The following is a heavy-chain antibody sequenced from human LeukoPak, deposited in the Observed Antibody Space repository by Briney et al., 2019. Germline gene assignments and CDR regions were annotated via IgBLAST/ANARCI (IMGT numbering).Heavy chain of an antibody. CDR1: GYSISSGYY. J-gene: IGHJ3*02. CDR3: ARDWSGSGWYDWGLYAFDI. Sequence: PSETLSLTCTVSGYSISSGYYWGWIRQPPGKRLEWIGSIYHSGSTYYNPSLKSRVTISVDTSKNQFSLKLSSVTAADTAVYYCARDWSGSGWYDWGLYAFDIWGQGTMVTVSS. CDR2: IYHSGST. D-gene: IGHD6-19*01. V-gene: IGHV4-38-2*02.